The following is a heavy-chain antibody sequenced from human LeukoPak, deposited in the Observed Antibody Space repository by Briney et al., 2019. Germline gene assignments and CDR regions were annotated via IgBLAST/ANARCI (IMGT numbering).Heavy chain of an antibody. D-gene: IGHD3-10*01. V-gene: IGHV3-43*02. J-gene: IGHJ5*02. CDR1: GFTFDDYA. CDR3: AKDQDYYGSGSYYIGWFDP. CDR2: ISGDGGST. Sequence: GGSLRLSCAASGFTFDDYAMHWVRQAPGKGLEWVSLISGDGGSTYYAASVKGRFTISRDNSKNSLYLQMNSLRTEDTALYYCAKDQDYYGSGSYYIGWFDPWGQGTLVTVSS.